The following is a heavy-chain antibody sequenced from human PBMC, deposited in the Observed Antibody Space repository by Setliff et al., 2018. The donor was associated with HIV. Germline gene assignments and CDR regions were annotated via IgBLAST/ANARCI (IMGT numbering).Heavy chain of an antibody. CDR1: GYTLTEFS. Sequence: GASVKVSCKVSGYTLTEFSMHWVRQAPGKGLEWMGGFDPEEGETMYAQKFQGRVTVTEDTSSDTAYMELSSLRSEDTAVYYCAPWRKVAAPGVWFSAHDYWGQGTQVTVSS. V-gene: IGHV1-24*01. CDR3: APWRKVAAPGVWFSAHDY. CDR2: FDPEEGET. D-gene: IGHD2-15*01. J-gene: IGHJ4*02.